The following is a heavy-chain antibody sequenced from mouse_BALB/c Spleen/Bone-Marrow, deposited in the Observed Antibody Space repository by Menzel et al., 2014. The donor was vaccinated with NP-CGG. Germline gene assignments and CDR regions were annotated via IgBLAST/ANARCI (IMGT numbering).Heavy chain of an antibody. CDR3: VRCGNYRFDY. D-gene: IGHD2-1*01. CDR1: GYAFSSSW. J-gene: IGHJ2*01. Sequence: QVQLQQSGPELVKPGASVKISCKASGYAFSSSWMNWVKQRPGQGLEWIGLIYPGDGDTNYNGKFKGKATLTADKSSSTAYMQLSSLTSVGSAVYFCVRCGNYRFDYWGQGTTLTVSS. V-gene: IGHV1-82*01. CDR2: IYPGDGDT.